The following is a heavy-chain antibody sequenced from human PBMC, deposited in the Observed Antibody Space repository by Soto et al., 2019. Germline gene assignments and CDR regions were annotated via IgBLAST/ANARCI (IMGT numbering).Heavy chain of an antibody. V-gene: IGHV1-3*05. Sequence: QVQLVQSGAEEKKPGASVKVSCKASGYTFTSYAMHWVRQAPGQRLEWMGWINAGNGNTKYSQKFQGRVTITRDTSASTAYMELSSLGSEDTAVYCCARIFVVVTALDYWGQGTLVTVSS. D-gene: IGHD2-21*02. CDR1: GYTFTSYA. CDR3: ARIFVVVTALDY. CDR2: INAGNGNT. J-gene: IGHJ4*02.